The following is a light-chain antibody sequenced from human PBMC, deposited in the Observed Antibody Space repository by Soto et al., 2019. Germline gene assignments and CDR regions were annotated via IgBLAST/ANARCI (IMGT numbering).Light chain of an antibody. CDR3: MPATHSPPYT. V-gene: IGKV2-30*01. CDR1: QSLAYSDGNTY. Sequence: DVVMTQSPLSLPVTLGQPASISCRSSQSLAYSDGNTYLNWFQQRPGQHPRRLIYKVSNRDSGDPHRFSGSGTGTHFTLKISSMEAQDVPVYYYMPATHSPPYTFGHGTKLEIQ. J-gene: IGKJ2*01. CDR2: KVS.